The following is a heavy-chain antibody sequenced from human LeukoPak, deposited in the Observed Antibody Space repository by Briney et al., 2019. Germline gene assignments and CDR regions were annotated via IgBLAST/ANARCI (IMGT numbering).Heavy chain of an antibody. CDR3: VRVVRRAAAHAGNWFDP. J-gene: IGHJ5*02. CDR1: GYTCTDYY. D-gene: IGHD6-13*01. CDR2: INPNTGGT. V-gene: IGHV1-2*02. Sequence: ASVKVSCISSGYTCTDYYIHWVWQAHGPGLEWMGWINPNTGGTDSIQKFRGRVTMTRDTSIGTAYMELNSLRSDDTAVYYCVRVVRRAAAHAGNWFDPWGQGTLVTVPS.